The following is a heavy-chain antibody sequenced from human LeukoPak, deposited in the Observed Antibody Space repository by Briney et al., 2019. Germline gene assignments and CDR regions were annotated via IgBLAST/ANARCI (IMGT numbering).Heavy chain of an antibody. V-gene: IGHV3-7*01. J-gene: IGHJ4*02. Sequence: GESLKISCEASGFTFSSYWMNWVRQAPGKGLEWVTNIKEDGSEEYYVDSVKGRFIISRDNAKKSLFLQMNSLRAEDTAVYYCAASAAGLDYWGQGTLVTVSS. CDR1: GFTFSSYW. CDR3: AASAAGLDY. D-gene: IGHD6-13*01. CDR2: IKEDGSEE.